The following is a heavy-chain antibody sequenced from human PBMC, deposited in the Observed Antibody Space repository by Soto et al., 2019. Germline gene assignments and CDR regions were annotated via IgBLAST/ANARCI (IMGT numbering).Heavy chain of an antibody. Sequence: GGSLRLSCAASGFTFDDYAMHWVRQAPGKGLEWVSGISWNSGSIGYADSVKGRFTISRDNAKNSLYLQMNSLRAEDTALYYCAKVAPRGDAFDIWGQGTMVTVS. CDR3: AKVAPRGDAFDI. CDR1: GFTFDDYA. V-gene: IGHV3-9*01. CDR2: ISWNSGSI. J-gene: IGHJ3*02.